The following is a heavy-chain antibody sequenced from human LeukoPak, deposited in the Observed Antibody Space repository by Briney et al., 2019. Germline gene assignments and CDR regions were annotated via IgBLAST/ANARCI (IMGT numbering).Heavy chain of an antibody. CDR3: ARGNRKRITMMILDY. D-gene: IGHD3-22*01. CDR2: IYYSGST. CDR1: GGSISSGGYY. Sequence: PSETLSLTCTVSGGSISSGGYYWSWIRQHPGKGLEWIGYIYYSGSTYYNPSLKSRVTISVDTSKNQFSLKLSSVTAADTAVYYCARGNRKRITMMILDYWGQGTLVTVSS. J-gene: IGHJ4*02. V-gene: IGHV4-31*03.